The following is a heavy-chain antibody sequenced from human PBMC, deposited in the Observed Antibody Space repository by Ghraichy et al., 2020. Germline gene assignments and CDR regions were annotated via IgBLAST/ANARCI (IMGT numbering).Heavy chain of an antibody. Sequence: GGSLRLSCAASGFTFSTYGMRWVRQAPGKGLEWVAVIWYDGSNKYYADSVKGRFTISRDNSKNTLYLQINSLRVEDTAVYYCARELGWELDFWGQGTLVTVSS. CDR3: ARELGWELDF. J-gene: IGHJ4*02. V-gene: IGHV3-33*01. CDR2: IWYDGSNK. CDR1: GFTFSTYG. D-gene: IGHD7-27*01.